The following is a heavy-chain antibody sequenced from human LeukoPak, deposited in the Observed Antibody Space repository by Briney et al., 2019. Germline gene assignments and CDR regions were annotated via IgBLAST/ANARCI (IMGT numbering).Heavy chain of an antibody. J-gene: IGHJ4*02. V-gene: IGHV3-64*01. CDR3: ARVRSDSIGWYEFDY. CDR2: ISDNGSST. D-gene: IGHD6-19*01. CDR1: GFTFSSYA. Sequence: GGSLRLSCAASGFTFSSYAMHWVRQAPGRGLEYVSAISDNGSSTYYANSVKGRFTISRDDSKNTLYLQMNSLRAEDTAVYYCARVRSDSIGWYEFDYWGQGTLVTVSS.